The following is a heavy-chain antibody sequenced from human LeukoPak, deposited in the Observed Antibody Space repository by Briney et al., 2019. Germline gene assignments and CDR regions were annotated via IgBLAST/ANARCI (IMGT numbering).Heavy chain of an antibody. CDR1: GYTFSSYG. CDR2: ISTSKGNT. CDR3: ARDKQYAFDI. V-gene: IGHV1-18*01. Sequence: ASVKISCKASGYTFSSYGISWVRQAPGQGLEWMGWISTSKGNTIYAQKLQGRVTLTTDTFTSTAYMELRSLRSDDTAVYYCARDKQYAFDIWGQGRMVSVSS. J-gene: IGHJ3*02.